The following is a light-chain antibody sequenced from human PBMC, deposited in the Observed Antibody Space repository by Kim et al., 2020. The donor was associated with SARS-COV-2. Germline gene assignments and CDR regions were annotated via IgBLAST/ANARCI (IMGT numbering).Light chain of an antibody. J-gene: IGLJ2*01. Sequence: GQLVTIPCTGASSDVGSYNRVSGYQQPPGTAPKVMIYEISNRPSGVPDRFSGSKSGNTASLTISGLKAEDEADYYCSSYTSSNTVVFGGGTQLTVL. CDR2: EIS. CDR3: SSYTSSNTVV. V-gene: IGLV2-18*02. CDR1: SSDVGSYNR.